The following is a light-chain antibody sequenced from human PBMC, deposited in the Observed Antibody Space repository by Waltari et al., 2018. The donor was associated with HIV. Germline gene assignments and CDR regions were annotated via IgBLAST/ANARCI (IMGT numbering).Light chain of an antibody. J-gene: IGLJ1*01. Sequence: QSALSHPSSVSGSPAQSVTVSCTGTSSDIGNRTFVFWSQLHPGNVPKRIIYAAFNREHPGKAPKHMRYEGLSGPAGGSKRFAASRSGNTASLTISGHPPEAEADYYCSSDRGVSSYVFGTGTKVT. CDR1: SSDIGNRTF. V-gene: IGLV2-14*01. CDR3: SSDRGVSSYV. CDR2: AAF.